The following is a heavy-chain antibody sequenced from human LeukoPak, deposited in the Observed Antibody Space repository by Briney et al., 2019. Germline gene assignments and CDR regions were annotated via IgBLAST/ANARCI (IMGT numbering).Heavy chain of an antibody. CDR3: ARGSMVRGVIITDYFDY. Sequence: PSETLSLICTVSGGSISSSSYYWGWIRQPPGEGLQWFGSIYYSGSTYYNPSLKSRVTISVDTSKNQFSLKLSSVTAADTAVYYCARGSMVRGVIITDYFDYWGQGTLVTVSS. CDR2: IYYSGST. CDR1: GGSISSSSYY. J-gene: IGHJ4*02. V-gene: IGHV4-39*01. D-gene: IGHD3-10*01.